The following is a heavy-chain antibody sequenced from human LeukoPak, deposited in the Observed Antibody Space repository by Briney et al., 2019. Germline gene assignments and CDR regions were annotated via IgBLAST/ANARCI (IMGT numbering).Heavy chain of an antibody. CDR3: ARDGRGFDY. CDR2: ISSSSTFM. CDR1: GFTFSTSS. V-gene: IGHV3-21*01. Sequence: GGSLRLSCAASGFTFSTSSMNWVRQAPGKGLEWVSSISSSSTFMYYADSVKGRFTISRDNARNSLYLQMNSLRAEDTAVYYCARDGRGFDYWGQGTLVTVSS. J-gene: IGHJ4*02. D-gene: IGHD1-26*01.